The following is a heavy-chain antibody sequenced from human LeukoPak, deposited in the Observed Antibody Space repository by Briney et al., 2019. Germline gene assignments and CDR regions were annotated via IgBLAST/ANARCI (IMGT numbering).Heavy chain of an antibody. D-gene: IGHD3-10*01. CDR2: IYSGGTT. CDR3: TRDYYTAFES. J-gene: IGHJ4*02. CDR1: GFTVSSNH. Sequence: PGGSLRLSCAASGFTVSSNHMSWVRQSPAKGLEWVSLIYSGGTTYYADSVKGRFTISRDNSKSTLYLQMNSLRAEDTAVYYCTRDYYTAFESWGQGILVTVSS. V-gene: IGHV3-53*01.